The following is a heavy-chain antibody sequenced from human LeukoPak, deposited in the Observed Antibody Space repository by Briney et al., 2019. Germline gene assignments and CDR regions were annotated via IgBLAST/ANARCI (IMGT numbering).Heavy chain of an antibody. Sequence: ASVKVSCKASGGTFSSYAISWVRQAPGQGLEWMGRIIPILGIANYAQKFQGRVTITADKSTSTAYMELSSLRSEDTAVYYCARDLSRPSSSYIHRTAEYFQHWGQGTLVTVSS. CDR1: GGTFSSYA. D-gene: IGHD6-13*01. CDR3: ARDLSRPSSSYIHRTAEYFQH. CDR2: IIPILGIA. J-gene: IGHJ1*01. V-gene: IGHV1-69*04.